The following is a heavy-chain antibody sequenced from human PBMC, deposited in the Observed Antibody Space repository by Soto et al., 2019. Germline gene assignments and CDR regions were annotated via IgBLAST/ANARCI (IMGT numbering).Heavy chain of an antibody. Sequence: GPSVKVSCKASGYTFTGYYMHWVRQAPGQGLEWMGWINPNSGGTNYAQKFQGWVTMTRDTSISTAYMELSRLRSDDTAVYYCARTRSTLVPQDAFDIWGQGTMVTVSS. CDR2: INPNSGGT. CDR3: ARTRSTLVPQDAFDI. CDR1: GYTFTGYY. J-gene: IGHJ3*02. V-gene: IGHV1-2*04.